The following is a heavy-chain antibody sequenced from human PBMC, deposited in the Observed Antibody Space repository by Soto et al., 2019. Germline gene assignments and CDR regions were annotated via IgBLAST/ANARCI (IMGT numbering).Heavy chain of an antibody. CDR3: ARDRVDCSGGSCYLWNLFEDYYGMDV. Sequence: EVQLVESGGGVVRPGGSLSLSCAASGFTFDDYGMSWVRQAPGKGLEWVSGINWNGGSTGYADSVKGRFTISRDNAKNSLYLQMNSLRAEDTALYYCARDRVDCSGGSCYLWNLFEDYYGMDVWGQGTTVTVSS. J-gene: IGHJ6*02. D-gene: IGHD2-15*01. CDR2: INWNGGST. V-gene: IGHV3-20*04. CDR1: GFTFDDYG.